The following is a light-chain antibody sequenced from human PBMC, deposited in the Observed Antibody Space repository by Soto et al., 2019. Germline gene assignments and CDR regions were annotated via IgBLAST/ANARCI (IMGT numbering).Light chain of an antibody. CDR1: QSVSSSY. V-gene: IGKV3-20*01. CDR2: GAS. J-gene: IGKJ5*01. Sequence: EIVLTQSPGTLSLSPGERATLSCGGSQSVSSSYLAWYQQKPGQAPRLLIYGASSRATGIPDRFSGGGSGTDFTLTISRLEPEDFAVYYCQQHGSSPPVTFGQGTRLEIK. CDR3: QQHGSSPPVT.